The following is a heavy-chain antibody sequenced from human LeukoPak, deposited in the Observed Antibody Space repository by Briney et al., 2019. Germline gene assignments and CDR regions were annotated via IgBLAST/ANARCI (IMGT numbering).Heavy chain of an antibody. J-gene: IGHJ2*01. CDR1: GFTFNTYG. Sequence: GGSLRLSCAASGFTFNTYGMSWVRQAPGKGLEWVSGISGSGGATYYADSVKGRFTISRDNSKNTLDLQMNSLRAEDTAVYYCARVMGRLVRNWYFDLWGRGTLVTVSS. CDR3: ARVMGRLVRNWYFDL. V-gene: IGHV3-23*01. CDR2: ISGSGGAT. D-gene: IGHD3-9*01.